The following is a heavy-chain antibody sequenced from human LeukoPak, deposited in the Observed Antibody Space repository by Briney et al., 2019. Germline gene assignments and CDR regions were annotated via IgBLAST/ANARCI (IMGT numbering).Heavy chain of an antibody. CDR3: ARGGIAAAGTDYFDY. V-gene: IGHV3-53*01. Sequence: QPGGSLRLSCAASGFTVSSNYMSWVRQAPGKGLEWVSVIYGGGSTYYADSVKGRFTISRDNSKNTLYLQMNSLRAEDTAVYYCARGGIAAAGTDYFDYWGQGTLVTVSS. J-gene: IGHJ4*02. CDR2: IYGGGST. D-gene: IGHD6-13*01. CDR1: GFTVSSNY.